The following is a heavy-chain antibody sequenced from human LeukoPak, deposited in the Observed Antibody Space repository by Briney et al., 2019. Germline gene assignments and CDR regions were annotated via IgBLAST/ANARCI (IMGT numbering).Heavy chain of an antibody. D-gene: IGHD3-22*01. J-gene: IGHJ4*02. CDR1: GFTFSNAW. V-gene: IGHV3-15*01. CDR2: IKSKTDGGTT. CDR3: TTAFAYYYDSSGYSSFDY. Sequence: GGSPRLSCAASGFTFSNAWMSWVRQAPGKGLEWVGRIKSKTDGGTTDYAAPVKGRFTISRDDSKNTLYLQMNSLKTEDTAVYYCTTAFAYYYDSSGYSSFDYWGQGTLVTVSS.